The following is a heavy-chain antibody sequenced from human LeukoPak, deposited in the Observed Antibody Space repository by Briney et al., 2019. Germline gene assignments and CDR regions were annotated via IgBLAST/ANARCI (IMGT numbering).Heavy chain of an antibody. J-gene: IGHJ4*02. D-gene: IGHD7-27*01. Sequence: PSETLSLTCTVSGGSISGYYWGWIRQPPGKGLEGIGYISYSGRTNYNPSLKSRVTISVDTSKNQFSLRLSSVTAADTAVYYCARKTGDLYYFDYWGQGTLVTVSS. CDR1: GGSISGYY. CDR3: ARKTGDLYYFDY. CDR2: ISYSGRT. V-gene: IGHV4-59*01.